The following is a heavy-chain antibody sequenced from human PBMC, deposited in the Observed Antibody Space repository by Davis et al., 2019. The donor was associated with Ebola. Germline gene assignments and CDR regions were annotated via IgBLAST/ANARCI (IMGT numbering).Heavy chain of an antibody. D-gene: IGHD5-24*01. V-gene: IGHV3-30*19. CDR1: GFTFSSYG. J-gene: IGHJ4*02. Sequence: GESLKISCAASGFTFSSYGMHWVRQAPGKGLEWVAVIWYDGSNKYYADSVKGRFTISRHNSKNTLYLQMNSLRAEDTAVYYCARGRDGYNFRYWGQGTLVTVSS. CDR3: ARGRDGYNFRY. CDR2: IWYDGSNK.